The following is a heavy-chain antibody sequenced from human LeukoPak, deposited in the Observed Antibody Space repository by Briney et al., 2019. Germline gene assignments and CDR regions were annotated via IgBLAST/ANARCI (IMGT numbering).Heavy chain of an antibody. CDR2: INPNSGGT. D-gene: IGHD2-15*01. CDR3: ARDYCSGGSCFFLLCY. CDR1: GYTFTGYY. J-gene: IGHJ4*02. Sequence: ASVKVSCKASGYTFTGYYMHWVRQAPGQGLEWMGWINPNSGGTNYAQKFQGRVTMTRDTSISTAYMELSRLRSDGTAVYYCARDYCSGGSCFFLLCYWGQGTLVTVSS. V-gene: IGHV1-2*02.